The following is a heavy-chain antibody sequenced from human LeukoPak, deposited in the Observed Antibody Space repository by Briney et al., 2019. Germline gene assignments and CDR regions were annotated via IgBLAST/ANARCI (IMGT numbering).Heavy chain of an antibody. D-gene: IGHD3-9*01. CDR3: ARYDILTGYYGY. CDR2: IYYSGST. CDR1: GGSISSSSYY. Sequence: SETLSLTCTVSGGSISSSSYYWGWIRQPPGKGLEWIGSIYYSGSTYYNPSLKSRVTISVDTSKNQFSLKLSSVTAADTTVYYCARYDILTGYYGYWGQGTLVTVSS. J-gene: IGHJ4*02. V-gene: IGHV4-39*01.